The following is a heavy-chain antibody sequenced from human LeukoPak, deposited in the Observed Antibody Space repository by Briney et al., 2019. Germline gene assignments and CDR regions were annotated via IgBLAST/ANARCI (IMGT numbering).Heavy chain of an antibody. CDR2: INSDGSST. Sequence: GRSLRLSCAAAGFSFSNYDIHWVRQAPGKGLVWVSRINSDGSSTSYADSVKGRFTISRDNAKNTLYLQMNSLRAEDTAVYYCARDWQWLGYDYWGQGTLVTVSS. CDR3: ARDWQWLGYDY. J-gene: IGHJ4*02. CDR1: GFSFSNYD. V-gene: IGHV3-74*01. D-gene: IGHD6-19*01.